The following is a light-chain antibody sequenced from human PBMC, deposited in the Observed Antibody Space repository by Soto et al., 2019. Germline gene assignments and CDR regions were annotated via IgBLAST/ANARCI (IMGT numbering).Light chain of an antibody. Sequence: EIVLTQSPGTLSLSPGERATLSCRASQSVSSSSLAWYPQQPGQAPSLPIYGAPRRATGIPDMFSGSGSGTDFTLTSSGLEPEEFAVFYCQWYCTSPWTFRQGTKVEIK. CDR3: QWYCTSPWT. J-gene: IGKJ1*01. CDR1: QSVSSSS. V-gene: IGKV3-20*01. CDR2: GAP.